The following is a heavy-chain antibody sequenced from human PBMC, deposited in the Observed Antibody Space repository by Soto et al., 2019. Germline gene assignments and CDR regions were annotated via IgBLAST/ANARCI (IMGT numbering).Heavy chain of an antibody. CDR3: ARGNSSSLRYYGMDV. Sequence: GASVKVSCKASGGTFSSYAISWMRQAPGQGLEWMGGIIPIFGTANYAQKFQGRVTITADESTSTAYMELSSLRSEDTAVYYCARGNSSSLRYYGMDVWGQGTTVTVSS. CDR2: IIPIFGTA. D-gene: IGHD6-6*01. CDR1: GGTFSSYA. V-gene: IGHV1-69*13. J-gene: IGHJ6*02.